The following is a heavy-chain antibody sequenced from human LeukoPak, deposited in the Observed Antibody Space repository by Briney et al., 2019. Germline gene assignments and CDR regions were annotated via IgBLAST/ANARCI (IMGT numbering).Heavy chain of an antibody. V-gene: IGHV3-7*01. CDR2: IKEDGSEK. Sequence: GGSLILSCAASGFTFTIYWMSWVRQAPGKGLEWVANIKEDGSEKYYVDSVKGRFTISRDNAKNSLYLQMNSLRAEDTAVYYCARATYYYDSSGPAAYWGQGTLVTVSS. CDR1: GFTFTIYW. D-gene: IGHD3-22*01. J-gene: IGHJ4*02. CDR3: ARATYYYDSSGPAAY.